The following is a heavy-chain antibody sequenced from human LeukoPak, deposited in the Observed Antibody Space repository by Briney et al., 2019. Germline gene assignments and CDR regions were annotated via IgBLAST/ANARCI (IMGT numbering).Heavy chain of an antibody. Sequence: SETLSLTRTVSGGSINKHYWRWIPQTPRKGLEWIGYISYRGSTNYNPSLKSRVTISVDTSNNQFSLRLSSVTSADMAVYYCATNAGPAALDAIDIWGQGTIVTVSS. D-gene: IGHD2-2*01. CDR2: ISYRGST. CDR1: GGSINKHY. J-gene: IGHJ3*02. CDR3: ATNAGPAALDAIDI. V-gene: IGHV4-59*08.